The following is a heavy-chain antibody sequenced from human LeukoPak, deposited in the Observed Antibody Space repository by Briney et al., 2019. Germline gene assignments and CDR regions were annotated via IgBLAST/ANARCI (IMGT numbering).Heavy chain of an antibody. J-gene: IGHJ4*02. CDR2: IYYSGST. Sequence: SETLSLTCTVSGGSISSYYWSWIRQPPGKGLEWIGYIYYSGSTNYNPSLKSRVTISVDTSKNQFSLKLSSATAADTAVYYCARGGRYCSSTSCYMDYWGQGTLVTVSS. CDR1: GGSISSYY. V-gene: IGHV4-59*01. D-gene: IGHD2-2*02. CDR3: ARGGRYCSSTSCYMDY.